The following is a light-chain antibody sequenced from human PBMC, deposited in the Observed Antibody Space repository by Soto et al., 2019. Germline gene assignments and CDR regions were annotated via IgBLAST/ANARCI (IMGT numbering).Light chain of an antibody. V-gene: IGKV3D-20*02. J-gene: IGKJ5*01. CDR2: GAS. CDR1: QSVSKNY. CDR3: QQRLSWPIT. Sequence: EIVMTQSRGTLSLSPGERTTLSCRASQSVSKNYLAWYQQKPGQAPRLLIYGASSRATGITERFSGSGSATDFTLTISRLQPEDFAVYYCQQRLSWPITFGHGTRLEIK.